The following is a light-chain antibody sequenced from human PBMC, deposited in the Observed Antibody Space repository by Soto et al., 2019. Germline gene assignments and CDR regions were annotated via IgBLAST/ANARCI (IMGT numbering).Light chain of an antibody. CDR1: QSVVNN. Sequence: EVVLTQSPGTLSLSPGERATLSCWASQSVVNNYLAWYQQKPGQAPRLLIYGASTRATGIPARFSGSGSGTEFTLTISSLQSEDFAVYYCQQYNNWPPSWTFGQGTKVDIK. V-gene: IGKV3-15*01. CDR3: QQYNNWPPSWT. CDR2: GAS. J-gene: IGKJ1*01.